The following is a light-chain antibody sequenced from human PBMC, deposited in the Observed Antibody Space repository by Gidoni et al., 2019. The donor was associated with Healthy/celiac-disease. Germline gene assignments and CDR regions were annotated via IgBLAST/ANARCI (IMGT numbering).Light chain of an antibody. CDR1: QSLLHSNGYNY. CDR3: MQALQTPYT. V-gene: IGKV2-28*01. CDR2: LGS. J-gene: IGKJ2*01. Sequence: DIAMTQSPLSLPVTPGDPASISCRSSQSLLHSNGYNYLDWYLQKPGQSPQLLIDLGSNRASGVPDRFSGSGSGTDFTLKIRRVEAEDVGVYYCMQALQTPYTFGQGTKLEIK.